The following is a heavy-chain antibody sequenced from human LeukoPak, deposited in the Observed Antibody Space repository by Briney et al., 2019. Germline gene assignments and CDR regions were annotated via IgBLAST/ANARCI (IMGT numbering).Heavy chain of an antibody. V-gene: IGHV4-4*07. Sequence: PSETLSLTCTVSGGSISSHYWSWIRQPAGKGLEWIGRIYTSGSTNYNPSLKSRVTMSVDTSKNQFSLKLSSVTAADTAVYYCARDVDYYDSSGYYTLDFWGQGTLVTVSS. CDR2: IYTSGST. CDR1: GGSISSHY. CDR3: ARDVDYYDSSGYYTLDF. J-gene: IGHJ4*02. D-gene: IGHD3-22*01.